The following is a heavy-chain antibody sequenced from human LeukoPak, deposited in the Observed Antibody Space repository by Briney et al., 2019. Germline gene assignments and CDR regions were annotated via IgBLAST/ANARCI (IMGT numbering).Heavy chain of an antibody. CDR3: ARGLRGGLRPLGYFDY. V-gene: IGHV1-18*01. D-gene: IGHD5/OR15-5a*01. Sequence: ASVKVSCKASGYTFTSYGISWVRQAPGQGLEWMGWITAYNGNTNYAQRFQGRVTMTTGTSTSTVYMEVKSLRSDDTAVYYCARGLRGGLRPLGYFDYWGQGTLVTVSS. CDR1: GYTFTSYG. CDR2: ITAYNGNT. J-gene: IGHJ4*02.